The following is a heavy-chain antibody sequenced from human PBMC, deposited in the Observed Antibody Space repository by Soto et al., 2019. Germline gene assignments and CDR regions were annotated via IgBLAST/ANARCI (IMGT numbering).Heavy chain of an antibody. Sequence: QVQLHQWGAGLLKPSETLSLTCAVYDGSFSGYYWSWIRQSPGKGLEWIGEINESGRTNHNPSLKRRVSISFDTSQNQFSLKLSFLTAADTAVSYCARGLRNTYGSLYSGGSWFDPWGQGTLVTVSS. CDR3: ARGLRNTYGSLYSGGSWFDP. CDR2: INESGRT. D-gene: IGHD6-13*01. V-gene: IGHV4-34*01. CDR1: DGSFSGYY. J-gene: IGHJ5*02.